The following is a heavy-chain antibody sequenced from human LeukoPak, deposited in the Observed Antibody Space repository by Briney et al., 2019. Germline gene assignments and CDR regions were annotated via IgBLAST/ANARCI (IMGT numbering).Heavy chain of an antibody. V-gene: IGHV1-8*01. D-gene: IGHD7-27*01. CDR3: VRTPPNWGFDY. Sequence: RASVTVSCKASGYTFTSHDINWVRQATGQGLEWMGWMSPNSGDTGYAQKFQGRVTMTSDSSINTAYMELSSLRSEDTAIYYCVRTPPNWGFDYWGQGTLVTVSS. CDR1: GYTFTSHD. J-gene: IGHJ4*02. CDR2: MSPNSGDT.